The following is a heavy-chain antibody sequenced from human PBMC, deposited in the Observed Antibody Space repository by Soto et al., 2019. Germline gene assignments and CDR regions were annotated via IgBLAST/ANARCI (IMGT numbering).Heavy chain of an antibody. J-gene: IGHJ4*02. Sequence: EVQLVESGGGLVQPGGSLRLSCAASGFTFSNYWMSWVRQAPGKGLEWVANIKQDGSENYYVDSVKGRFTTSRDNTKNSYYQQKNSRRAEDAAVYYCARDHINGWKFDYWGQGTLVTVSS. CDR2: IKQDGSEN. V-gene: IGHV3-7*01. CDR3: ARDHINGWKFDY. CDR1: GFTFSNYW. D-gene: IGHD6-19*01.